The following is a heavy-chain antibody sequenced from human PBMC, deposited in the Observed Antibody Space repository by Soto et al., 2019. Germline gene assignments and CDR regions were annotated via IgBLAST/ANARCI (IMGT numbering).Heavy chain of an antibody. V-gene: IGHV3-23*01. CDR2: ISGTGVPT. Sequence: GGSLRLSCAASGFDFSSYAMSWVRQAPGKGLECISLISGTGVPTLYAESVKGRFSVSRDNSKDTLFLEMNNLGVDDTAMYYCAKSFCSSSSCFFLWVDPWGPGTLVTVYS. CDR3: AKSFCSSSSCFFLWVDP. J-gene: IGHJ5*02. D-gene: IGHD2-2*01. CDR1: GFDFSSYA.